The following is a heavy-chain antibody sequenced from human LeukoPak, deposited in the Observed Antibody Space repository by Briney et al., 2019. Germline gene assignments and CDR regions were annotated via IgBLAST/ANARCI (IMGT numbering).Heavy chain of an antibody. V-gene: IGHV3-48*04. J-gene: IGHJ4*02. Sequence: GGSLRLSCAASGFTFSSYSMNWVRQAPGKGLEWVSDISSSANTIYYAESVEGRFTISRDNAKNSLYLQMDSLRAEDTAVYYCARGNYVGGYYFDYWGQGTLVTVSS. CDR2: ISSSANTI. D-gene: IGHD3-16*01. CDR1: GFTFSSYS. CDR3: ARGNYVGGYYFDY.